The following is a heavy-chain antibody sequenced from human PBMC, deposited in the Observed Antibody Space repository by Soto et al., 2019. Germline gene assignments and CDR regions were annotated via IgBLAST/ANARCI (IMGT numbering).Heavy chain of an antibody. V-gene: IGHV3-33*01. J-gene: IGHJ4*02. CDR2: IWYDGSNK. D-gene: IGHD6-19*01. Sequence: QVQLVESGGGVVQPGRSLRLSCAASGFTFSSYGMHWVRQAPGKGLEWVAVIWYDGSNKYYADSVKGRFTISRDNSKNTLYLQMNSLRAEDTAVYYCARDTAGPAHSSGWYSHFDYWGQGTLVTVSS. CDR1: GFTFSSYG. CDR3: ARDTAGPAHSSGWYSHFDY.